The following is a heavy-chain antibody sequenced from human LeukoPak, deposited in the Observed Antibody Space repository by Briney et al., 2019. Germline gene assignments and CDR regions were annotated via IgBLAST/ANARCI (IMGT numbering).Heavy chain of an antibody. D-gene: IGHD2-2*02. CDR1: GGTFSSYA. CDR3: ARDRTVVVPAAIGTDAFDI. J-gene: IGHJ3*02. CDR2: IIPIFGTA. Sequence: SVKVSCKASGGTFSSYAISWVRQAPGQGLEWMGGIIPIFGTANYAQKFQGRVTITTDESTSTAYMELSSLRSEDTAVYYCARDRTVVVPAAIGTDAFDIWGQGTMVTVSS. V-gene: IGHV1-69*05.